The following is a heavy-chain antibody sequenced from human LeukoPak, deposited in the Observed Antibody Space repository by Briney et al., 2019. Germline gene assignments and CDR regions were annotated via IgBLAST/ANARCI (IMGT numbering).Heavy chain of an antibody. J-gene: IGHJ4*02. Sequence: ASVKVSCKASGYTFTSYGISWVRQAPGQGLEGMGWISAYNGNTNYAQKLQGRVTMTTDTSTSTAYMELRSLRSDDTAVYYCAREPYYYDSSGYYEIDYWGQGTLVTVSS. CDR2: ISAYNGNT. D-gene: IGHD3-22*01. V-gene: IGHV1-18*01. CDR3: AREPYYYDSSGYYEIDY. CDR1: GYTFTSYG.